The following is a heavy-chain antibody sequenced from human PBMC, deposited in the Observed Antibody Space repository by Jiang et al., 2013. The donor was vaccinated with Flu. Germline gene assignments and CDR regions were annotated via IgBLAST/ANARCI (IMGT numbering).Heavy chain of an antibody. CDR3: ARDSFSRVAAPVIVDAFDI. CDR2: ISTYNAET. V-gene: IGHV1-18*01. Sequence: GSSVKVSCKASGGTFSSYAISWVRQAPGQGLEWMGWISTYNAETNYAQKLQGRVTMTTDTSTSTVYMQLRSLRSDDTALYYCARDSFSRVAAPVIVDAFDIWGQGTMVTVSS. D-gene: IGHD2-15*01. CDR1: GGTFSSYA. J-gene: IGHJ3*02.